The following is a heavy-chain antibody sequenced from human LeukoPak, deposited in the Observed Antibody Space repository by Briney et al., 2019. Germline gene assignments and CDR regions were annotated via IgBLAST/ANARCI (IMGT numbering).Heavy chain of an antibody. J-gene: IGHJ4*02. CDR1: GFTFSSYS. Sequence: PGGSLRLSCAASGFTFSSYSMNWVRQAPGKGLEWVSSISSSSSHIYYADSVKGRFTISRDNAKNSLYLQMNSLRAEDTAVYYCARGIAAAGTTFDYWGQGTLVTVSS. V-gene: IGHV3-21*01. CDR3: ARGIAAAGTTFDY. CDR2: ISSSSSHI. D-gene: IGHD6-13*01.